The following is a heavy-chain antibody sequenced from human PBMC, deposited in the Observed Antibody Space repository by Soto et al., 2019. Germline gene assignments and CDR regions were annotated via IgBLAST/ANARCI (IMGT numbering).Heavy chain of an antibody. J-gene: IGHJ6*02. CDR3: ASDYYDTNYAMDV. CDR1: GYTFSSNA. V-gene: IGHV1-3*01. D-gene: IGHD3-22*01. CDR2: INSGNGHT. Sequence: GASVKVSCKASGYTFSSNAIHWVRQAPGQRLEWMGWINSGNGHTRYSQKFQGRVTITRDTFASTAYMELSSLRSEDTAVYYCASDYYDTNYAMDVWGQGTTVTVSS.